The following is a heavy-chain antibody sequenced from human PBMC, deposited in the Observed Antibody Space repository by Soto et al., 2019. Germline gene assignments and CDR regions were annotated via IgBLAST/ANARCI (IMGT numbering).Heavy chain of an antibody. D-gene: IGHD1-26*01. CDR2: TSYEGSKK. J-gene: IGHJ6*02. Sequence: QVQLVESGGGVVQPGRSLRLSCAASGFTFSTYAMHWVRQAPGKGLEWVAVTSYEGSKKFYADSVKGRFTISRDNSKNTPFLQMNSLTAEDTAVYYCARGAPYYYYYGMDVWGQGTTVTVSS. V-gene: IGHV3-30*03. CDR3: ARGAPYYYYYGMDV. CDR1: GFTFSTYA.